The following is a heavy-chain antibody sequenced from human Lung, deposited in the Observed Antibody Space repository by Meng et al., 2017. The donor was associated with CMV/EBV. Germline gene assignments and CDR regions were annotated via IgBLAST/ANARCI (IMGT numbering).Heavy chain of an antibody. Sequence: CPGSGGPLDSGAYCWSWIRQHPEKGLEWIGYTYYDGSTHYNPSLRSRAAISVDTSKNQFSLRLNSVTAADTAVYYCARQAPDNWFDPWGQGALVTVSS. CDR1: GGPLDSGAYC. V-gene: IGHV4-31*03. J-gene: IGHJ5*01. CDR2: TYYDGST. CDR3: ARQAPDNWFDP.